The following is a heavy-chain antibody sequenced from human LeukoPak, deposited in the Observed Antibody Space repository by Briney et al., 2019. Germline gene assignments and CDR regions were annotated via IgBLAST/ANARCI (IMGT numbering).Heavy chain of an antibody. CDR1: GFTFSNYN. V-gene: IGHV3-48*04. CDR3: ARDAVTGYSSGWYKPFPFDY. D-gene: IGHD6-19*01. Sequence: GGSLRLSCAASGFTFSNYNMNWVRQAPGKGLEWVSYISSSGSTIYYADSVKGRFTISRDNAKNSLYLQMNSLRVDDTAVYYCARDAVTGYSSGWYKPFPFDYWGQGSLVTVSS. J-gene: IGHJ4*02. CDR2: ISSSGSTI.